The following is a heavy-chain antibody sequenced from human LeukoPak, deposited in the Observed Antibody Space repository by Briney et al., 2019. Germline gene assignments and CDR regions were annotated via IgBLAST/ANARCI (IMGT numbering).Heavy chain of an antibody. CDR1: GFTVSNNY. CDR2: IYSGGST. V-gene: IGHV3-53*05. CDR3: AKDRYPFDLVKNWFDP. J-gene: IGHJ5*02. D-gene: IGHD3-22*01. Sequence: GGSLRLSCVVSGFTVSNNYMSWVRQAPRKGLEWVSLIYSGGSTYYADSVKGRFTISRDNAKNSLYLQMNSLRAEDTALYYCAKDRYPFDLVKNWFDPWGQGTLVTVSS.